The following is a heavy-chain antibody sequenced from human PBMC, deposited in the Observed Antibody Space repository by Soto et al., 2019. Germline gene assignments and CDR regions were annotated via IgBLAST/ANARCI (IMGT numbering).Heavy chain of an antibody. Sequence: QVQLQESGPGLVKPSQTLSLTCTVSGGSISSGDYYWSWIRQPPGKGLEWIGYIYYSGSTYYNPSLRSRVPIAVDPSKNQFSLKLSSVTAADTAVYYCARQRITTTDDAFDIWGQGTMVTVSS. J-gene: IGHJ3*02. CDR1: GGSISSGDYY. D-gene: IGHD3-10*01. CDR3: ARQRITTTDDAFDI. V-gene: IGHV4-30-4*01. CDR2: IYYSGST.